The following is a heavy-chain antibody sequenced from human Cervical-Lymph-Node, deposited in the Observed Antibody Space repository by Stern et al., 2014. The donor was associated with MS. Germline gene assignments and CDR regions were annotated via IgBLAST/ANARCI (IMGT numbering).Heavy chain of an antibody. D-gene: IGHD6-13*01. Sequence: QVQLQESGPGLVKPSETLSLTCTVSGVSLSSYYWSWIRQPPGKGLEWIGYLYYSGSNTYNPSLKRRVTMSVDTSRSQVSLKLSSVTAADTSVYYCARDVGMDSWGQGTLVTVSS. CDR3: ARDVGMDS. V-gene: IGHV4-59*01. CDR2: LYYSGSN. CDR1: GVSLSSYY. J-gene: IGHJ5*01.